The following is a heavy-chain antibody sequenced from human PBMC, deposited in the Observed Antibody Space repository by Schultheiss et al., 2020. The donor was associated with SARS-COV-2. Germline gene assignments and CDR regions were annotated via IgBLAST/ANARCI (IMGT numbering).Heavy chain of an antibody. CDR1: GGTFSSYA. CDR3: ARHGSGSNTYYYYGMDV. V-gene: IGHV1-69*04. J-gene: IGHJ6*02. CDR2: IIPILGIA. D-gene: IGHD3-10*01. Sequence: SVKVSCKASGGTFSSYAISWVRQAPGQGLEWMGRIIPILGIANYAQKFQGRVTITADKSTSTAYMELSSLRSEDTAVYYCARHGSGSNTYYYYGMDVWGQGTTVTVSS.